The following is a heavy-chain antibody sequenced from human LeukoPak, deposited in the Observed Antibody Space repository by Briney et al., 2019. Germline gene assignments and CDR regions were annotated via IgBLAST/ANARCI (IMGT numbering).Heavy chain of an antibody. CDR1: GFTFSSYW. CDR2: INSDGSST. D-gene: IGHD2-2*01. Sequence: PGGSLRLSCAASGFTFSSYWMHWVRQAPGKGLVWVSRINSDGSSTSYADSVKGRFTISRDNSKNTLYLQMNSLRAEDTAVYYCAKAANIGYCSSTSCIYYFDYWGQGTLVTVSS. J-gene: IGHJ4*02. V-gene: IGHV3-74*01. CDR3: AKAANIGYCSSTSCIYYFDY.